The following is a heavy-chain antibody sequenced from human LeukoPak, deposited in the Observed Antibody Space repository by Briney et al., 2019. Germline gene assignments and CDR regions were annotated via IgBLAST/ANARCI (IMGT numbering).Heavy chain of an antibody. V-gene: IGHV4-34*01. J-gene: IGHJ4*02. CDR3: ARGRYLTTLGGAAAGFLDY. Sequence: SETLSLTCGVYGGSFSGYYWNWIRQSPGKGLEWIGEINHSGSTNYNPSLKSRVTMSVDTSQKQFSLRLTSVRAADTAVYYCARGRYLTTLGGAAAGFLDYWGQGTVVAVSS. CDR1: GGSFSGYY. CDR2: INHSGST. D-gene: IGHD6-13*01.